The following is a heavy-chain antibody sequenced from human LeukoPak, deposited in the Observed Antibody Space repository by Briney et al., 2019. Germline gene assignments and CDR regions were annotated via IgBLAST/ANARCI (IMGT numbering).Heavy chain of an antibody. CDR2: IYYTGST. Sequence: PSETLSLTCTVSGGSISSYYWSWIRQPPGKGLEWIGYIYYTGSTNYNPSLKSRVTISVDTSKNQFSLKLNSVTAADTAVYYCARGYSSSWYYFDYWGQGTLVTVSS. J-gene: IGHJ4*02. CDR1: GGSISSYY. D-gene: IGHD6-13*01. CDR3: ARGYSSSWYYFDY. V-gene: IGHV4-59*01.